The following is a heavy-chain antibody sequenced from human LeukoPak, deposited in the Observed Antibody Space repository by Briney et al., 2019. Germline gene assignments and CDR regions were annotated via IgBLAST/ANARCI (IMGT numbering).Heavy chain of an antibody. CDR1: GFTFDDYA. CDR2: ISWNGGSV. Sequence: GGSLRLSCAASGFTFDDYAMHWVRQAPGKGLEWVSGISWNGGSVGYADSVKGRFTISRDNAKNSLYLQMNSLRAEDTALYYCAKDTMGTSWYYFDYWGQGTLVTVSS. D-gene: IGHD7-27*01. J-gene: IGHJ4*02. V-gene: IGHV3-9*01. CDR3: AKDTMGTSWYYFDY.